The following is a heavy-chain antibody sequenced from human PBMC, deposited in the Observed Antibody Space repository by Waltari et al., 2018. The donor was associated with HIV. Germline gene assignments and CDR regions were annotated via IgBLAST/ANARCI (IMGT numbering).Heavy chain of an antibody. CDR2: IYYSGRT. CDR1: GGSISSSSYY. V-gene: IGHV4-39*01. Sequence: QLQLQESGPGLVKPSETLSLTCTVSGGSISSSSYYWGWIRQPPGKGLEWIGSIYYSGRTYYNPSLKSRVTISVDTSKNQFSLKLSSVTAADTAVYYCARHFIGDYYDSSGYSNAEYFQHWGQGTLVTVSS. CDR3: ARHFIGDYYDSSGYSNAEYFQH. D-gene: IGHD3-22*01. J-gene: IGHJ1*01.